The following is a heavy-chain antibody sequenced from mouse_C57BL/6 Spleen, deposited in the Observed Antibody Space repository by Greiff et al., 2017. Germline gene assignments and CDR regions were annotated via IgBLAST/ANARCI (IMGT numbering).Heavy chain of an antibody. CDR1: GYAFSSYW. Sequence: QVQLKESGAELVKPGASVKISCKASGYAFSSYWMNWVKQRPGKGLEWIGQIYPGDGDTNYNGKFKGKATLTADKSSSTAYMQLSSLTSEDSAVYFGARDYGSSYWDFDVWGTGTTVTVSS. D-gene: IGHD1-1*01. CDR2: IYPGDGDT. CDR3: ARDYGSSYWDFDV. V-gene: IGHV1-80*01. J-gene: IGHJ1*03.